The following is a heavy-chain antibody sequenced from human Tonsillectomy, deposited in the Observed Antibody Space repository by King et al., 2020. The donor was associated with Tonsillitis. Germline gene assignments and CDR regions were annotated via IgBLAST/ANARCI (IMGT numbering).Heavy chain of an antibody. J-gene: IGHJ4*02. CDR1: RFTFSTYA. V-gene: IGHV3-30*04. Sequence: VQLVESGGGVVQPGRSLRLYCAASRFTFSTYAIHWVRQAPGKGLEWVAVISYDGSDKKYADSVKGRFTISRDNSKNTLYLQMNSLRAEDTAVYYCARGFRYYYDSSGYFDYWGQGTLVTVSS. D-gene: IGHD3-22*01. CDR3: ARGFRYYYDSSGYFDY. CDR2: ISYDGSDK.